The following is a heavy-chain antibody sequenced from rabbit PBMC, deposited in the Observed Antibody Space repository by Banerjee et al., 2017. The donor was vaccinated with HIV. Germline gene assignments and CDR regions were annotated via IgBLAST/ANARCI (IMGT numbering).Heavy chain of an antibody. V-gene: IGHV1S45*01. Sequence: QEQLEESGGDLVKPGASLTLTCTASGFSFINKYVMCWVRQAPGKGLEWIACINTISGDTVYATWAKGRFTISKASWTTVTLQMTSLTAADTATYFCARNPYTTVGRHLWGPGTLVTVS. CDR1: GFSFINKYV. CDR3: ARNPYTTVGRHL. D-gene: IGHD1-1*01. CDR2: INTISGDT. J-gene: IGHJ6*01.